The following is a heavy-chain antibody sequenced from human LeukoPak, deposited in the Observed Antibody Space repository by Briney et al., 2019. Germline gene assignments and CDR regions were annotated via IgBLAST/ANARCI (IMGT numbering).Heavy chain of an antibody. CDR3: ARARAPVTRISSFDI. Sequence: QPGGSLRLSCAASGFTFNSYEMNWVRHAPGKGLGRVAVISFDGTDAFYADSVKGRFTISRDNSKNTLYLQMNSLRADDTAVYYCARARAPVTRISSFDIWGQGTMVTVSS. CDR1: GFTFNSYE. CDR2: ISFDGTDA. J-gene: IGHJ3*02. D-gene: IGHD4-17*01. V-gene: IGHV3-30*04.